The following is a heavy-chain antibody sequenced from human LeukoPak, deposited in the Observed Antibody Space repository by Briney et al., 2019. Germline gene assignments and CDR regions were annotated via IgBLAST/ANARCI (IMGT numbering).Heavy chain of an antibody. V-gene: IGHV3-53*01. Sequence: GGSLRLSCAASGFSVNNNYIDWVRQASGKGLEWVSSMDNFGLKYYRDSVTGRFTISRDSASDMVYLQMSSLRVDDTAVYYCAGGTYYGTGGRPGFLNYWGLGTLVTVSS. CDR3: AGGTYYGTGGRPGFLNY. D-gene: IGHD3-10*01. J-gene: IGHJ4*02. CDR1: GFSVNNNY. CDR2: MDNFGLK.